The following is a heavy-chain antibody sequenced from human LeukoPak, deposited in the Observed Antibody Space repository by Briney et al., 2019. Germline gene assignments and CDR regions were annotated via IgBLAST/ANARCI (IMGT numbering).Heavy chain of an antibody. V-gene: IGHV1-2*02. J-gene: IGHJ4*02. Sequence: ASVKVSCKASGYTFTGYYMHWVRQAPGQGLEWMGWINPNSGGTNYAQKFQGRVTMTRDTFISTAYMELSRLRSDDTAVYYCARVTRGSGYYYNDYWGQGTLVTVSS. CDR2: INPNSGGT. D-gene: IGHD3-22*01. CDR3: ARVTRGSGYYYNDY. CDR1: GYTFTGYY.